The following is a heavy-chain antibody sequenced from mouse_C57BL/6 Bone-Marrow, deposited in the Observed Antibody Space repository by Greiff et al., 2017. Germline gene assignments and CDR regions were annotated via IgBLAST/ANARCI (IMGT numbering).Heavy chain of an antibody. CDR2: FYPGSGSL. CDR3: ARHEVLLRFAY. D-gene: IGHD1-1*01. J-gene: IGHJ3*01. V-gene: IGHV1-62-2*01. Sequence: VHLVESGAELVKPGASVKLSCKASGYTFTEYTIHWVTQRSGQGLEWIGWFYPGSGSLRYNEKVKDKATVTADKSSSPVYRGLRRLEAADSAVYFCARHEVLLRFAYWGQGTLVTVSA. CDR1: GYTFTEYT.